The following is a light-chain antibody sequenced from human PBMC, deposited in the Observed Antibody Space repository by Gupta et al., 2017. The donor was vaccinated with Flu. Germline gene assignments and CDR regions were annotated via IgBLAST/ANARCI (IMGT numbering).Light chain of an antibody. CDR2: KVS. CDR1: QSLVYSDGNTY. J-gene: IGKJ1*01. CDR3: KQSKHCPGT. V-gene: IGKV2-30*01. Sequence: DVVMTQSPLSLPVTLGQPASISCSTSQSLVYSDGNTYLYWFQQRPGQSPRLLIYKVSNRDCGVPDSFSGSGWGTDFTLEISRVEAEYVGFYYCKQSKHCPGTFGQGTQVEIK.